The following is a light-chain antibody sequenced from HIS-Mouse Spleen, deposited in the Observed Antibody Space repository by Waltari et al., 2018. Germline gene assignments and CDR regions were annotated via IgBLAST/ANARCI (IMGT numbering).Light chain of an antibody. V-gene: IGKV3-11*01. CDR2: AAS. J-gene: IGKJ3*01. CDR3: QQRSNWPPGIT. Sequence: EIVLTQSPATLSSSPGERATLSCRASQSVSSYLAWYQQKPGQAPRLLIYAASNRATGIPARFSGSGSGTDFTLTISSLEPEDFAVYYCQQRSNWPPGITFGPGTKVDIK. CDR1: QSVSSY.